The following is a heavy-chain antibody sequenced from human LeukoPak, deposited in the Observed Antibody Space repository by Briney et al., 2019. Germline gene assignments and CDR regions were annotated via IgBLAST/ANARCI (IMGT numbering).Heavy chain of an antibody. J-gene: IGHJ4*02. CDR1: GLTFSGNG. CDR3: ARDGRDCSSTSCYEEFDY. V-gene: IGHV3-33*01. D-gene: IGHD2-2*01. CDR2: IWDAGSII. Sequence: GGSLRLSSAASGLTFSGNGRHWVRQGPGKGLEGGAVIWDAGSIIYYADSMKGRFTISRENSKNTLYLQMSSLRAEDTAVYYCARDGRDCSSTSCYEEFDYWGPRNPVTVS.